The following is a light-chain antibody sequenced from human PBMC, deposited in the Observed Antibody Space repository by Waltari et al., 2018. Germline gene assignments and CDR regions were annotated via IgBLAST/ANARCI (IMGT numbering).Light chain of an antibody. CDR1: QSVSSN. J-gene: IGKJ2*01. CDR3: QQYNNWPPYT. CDR2: GAS. Sequence: EIVMTQSPATLSVSPGERATLYCRASQSVSSNLAWYQQKPGQAPRLLIYGASTRATGIPARFSGSGSGTQFTLTISSLQSEDFAVYYCQQYNNWPPYTFCQGTKLEIK. V-gene: IGKV3-15*01.